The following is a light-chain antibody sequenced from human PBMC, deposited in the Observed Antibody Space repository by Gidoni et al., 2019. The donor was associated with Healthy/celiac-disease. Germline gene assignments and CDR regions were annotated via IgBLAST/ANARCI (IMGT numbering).Light chain of an antibody. J-gene: IGKJ1*01. Sequence: AIRMTQSPSSFSASTGDRVTITCRASQGISSYLAWYQQKPGKAPKLLIYAASTLQSGVPSRFSGSGSGKKFTLTISCLQAEEFATYYCQQYYSYPPTFGQGTKVEIK. CDR2: AAS. V-gene: IGKV1-8*01. CDR1: QGISSY. CDR3: QQYYSYPPT.